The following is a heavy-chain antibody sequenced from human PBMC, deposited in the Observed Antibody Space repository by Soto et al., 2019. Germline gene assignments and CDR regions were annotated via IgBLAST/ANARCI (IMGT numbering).Heavy chain of an antibody. CDR3: ARVKWGDLSYYYYGMDV. V-gene: IGHV4-30-4*01. CDR2: IYYSGST. J-gene: IGHJ6*02. Sequence: SETLSLTCTVSGGSISSGDYYWSWIRQPPGKGLEWIGYIYYSGSTYYNPSLKSRVTISVDTSKNQFSLKLSSVTAADTAVYYCARVKWGDLSYYYYGMDVWGQGTTVTVSS. D-gene: IGHD1-26*01. CDR1: GGSISSGDYY.